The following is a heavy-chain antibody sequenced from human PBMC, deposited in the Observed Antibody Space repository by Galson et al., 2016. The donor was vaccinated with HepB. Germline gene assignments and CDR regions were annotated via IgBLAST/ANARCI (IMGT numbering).Heavy chain of an antibody. V-gene: IGHV3-9*01. CDR1: GFTFGEYA. CDR3: AKALVRGSFYYYYYSMDV. D-gene: IGHD3-10*01. J-gene: IGHJ6*02. CDR2: ISWNSGRI. Sequence: SLRLSCAASGFTFGEYAMHWVRQAPGKGLEWISGISWNSGRIGYADSVRGRFTISRDNVKNSLYLQMNSLRAEDTAVYYCAKALVRGSFYYYYYSMDVWGQGTTVTVSS.